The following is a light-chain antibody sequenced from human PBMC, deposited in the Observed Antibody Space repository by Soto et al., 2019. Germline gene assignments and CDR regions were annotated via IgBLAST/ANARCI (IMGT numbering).Light chain of an antibody. J-gene: IGKJ4*01. CDR3: HQRSNWPRT. CDR1: QSVGTY. Sequence: EIVLTQFPPTLSLFPGERATLSCRASQSVGTYLAWYQQKPGQAPRLLISNASNRATGIPARFSGSGSGTDFTFTISSLEAEDFAVYYCHQRSNWPRTFGGGTKVDIK. V-gene: IGKV3-11*01. CDR2: NAS.